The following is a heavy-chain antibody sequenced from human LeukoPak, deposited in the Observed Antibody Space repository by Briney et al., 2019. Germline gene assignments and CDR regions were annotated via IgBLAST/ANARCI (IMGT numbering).Heavy chain of an antibody. CDR3: ARGVPSGSYLDY. CDR2: INHSGST. V-gene: IGHV4-34*01. CDR1: GGSFSGYY. Sequence: KASETLSLTCAVYGGSFSGYYWSWIRQPPGKGLEWIGEINHSGSTNYNPSLKSRVTISVDTSKNQFSLKLSSVTAADTAVYYCARGVPSGSYLDYWGQGTLVTVSS. D-gene: IGHD1-26*01. J-gene: IGHJ4*02.